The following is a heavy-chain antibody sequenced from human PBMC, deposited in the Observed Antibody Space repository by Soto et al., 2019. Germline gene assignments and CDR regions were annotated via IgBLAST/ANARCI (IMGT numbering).Heavy chain of an antibody. CDR3: ARSDPAYAHCLNV. D-gene: IGHD2-21*01. J-gene: IGHJ6*02. CDR2: IYSGGGK. V-gene: IGHV3-53*01. CDR1: GFTVTAHY. Sequence: EAQLVESGGGLIQPGGSLRLSCAASGFTVTAHYVAWVRQAPGRGLEWVSLIYSGGGKYYADSVKGRFTISRDTSEKTFYLQINSLRSEDTAVYYCARSDPAYAHCLNVWGQGTTVTVSS.